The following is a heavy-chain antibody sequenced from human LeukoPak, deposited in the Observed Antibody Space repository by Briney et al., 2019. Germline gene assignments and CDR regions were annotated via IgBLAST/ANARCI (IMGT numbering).Heavy chain of an antibody. CDR1: GGTFSSYA. D-gene: IGHD2-2*01. V-gene: IGHV1-69*13. J-gene: IGHJ4*02. CDR2: IIPIFGTA. CDR3: AAVVPAVMGYFDY. Sequence: SVKVSCKASGGTFSSYAISWVRQAPGQGLEWMGGIIPIFGTANYAQKFQGRVTITAVESTSTAYMELSSLRSEDTAVYYCAAVVPAVMGYFDYWGQGTLVTVSS.